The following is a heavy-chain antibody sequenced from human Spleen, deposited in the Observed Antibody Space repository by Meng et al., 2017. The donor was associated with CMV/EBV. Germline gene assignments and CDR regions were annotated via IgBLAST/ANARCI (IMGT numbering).Heavy chain of an antibody. CDR1: GFTFSRYS. J-gene: IGHJ6*02. CDR3: ARAGDIVVVPAAIYGPPYGMDV. CDR2: IKQDGSEK. D-gene: IGHD2-2*01. V-gene: IGHV3-7*01. Sequence: GGSLRLSCAASGFTFSRYSMNWVRQAPGKGLEWVANIKQDGSEKYYVDSVKGRFTISRDNAKNSLYLQMNSLRAEDTAVYYCARAGDIVVVPAAIYGPPYGMDVWGQGTTVTVSS.